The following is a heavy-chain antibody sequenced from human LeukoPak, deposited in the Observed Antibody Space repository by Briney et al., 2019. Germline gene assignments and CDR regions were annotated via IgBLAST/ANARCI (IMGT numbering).Heavy chain of an antibody. J-gene: IGHJ4*02. Sequence: ASVKVSCKASGYTFTSYGISWVRQAPGQGLEWMGWISAYNGNTNYAQKLQGRATMTTNPSTSTAYMELRSMRSDDTAVYYCARDGGDYYDSSGYYSGTQFDYWGQGTLVTVSS. CDR1: GYTFTSYG. CDR2: ISAYNGNT. D-gene: IGHD3-22*01. CDR3: ARDGGDYYDSSGYYSGTQFDY. V-gene: IGHV1-18*01.